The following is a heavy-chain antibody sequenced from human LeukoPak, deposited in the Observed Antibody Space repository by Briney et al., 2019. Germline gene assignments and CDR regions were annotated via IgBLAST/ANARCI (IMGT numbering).Heavy chain of an antibody. V-gene: IGHV3-20*04. CDR3: AMKFSRDYYYMDV. J-gene: IGHJ6*03. CDR1: GFSIEDFG. CDR2: VTWDGGST. Sequence: GGSLRLSCEASGFSIEDFGMSWVRQPPGKGLEWVSGVTWDGGSTGYAASVEGRFTISRDNAKNSLYLQMNSLRAEDTALYYCAMKFSRDYYYMDVWGKGTTVTVSS.